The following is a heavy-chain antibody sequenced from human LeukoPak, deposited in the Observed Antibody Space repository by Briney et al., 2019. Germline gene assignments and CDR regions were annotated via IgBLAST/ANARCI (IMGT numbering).Heavy chain of an antibody. V-gene: IGHV3-73*01. CDR1: GFTFSGSA. CDR3: IRPITMVRGVIFQDY. D-gene: IGHD3-10*01. CDR2: IRSKANSYAT. J-gene: IGHJ4*02. Sequence: GGSLRLSCAASGFTFSGSAMHWVRQASGKGLEWVGRIRSKANSYATAYAASVKGRFTISRDDSKNTAYLQMNSLKTEDTAVYYCIRPITMVRGVIFQDYWGQGTLVTVSS.